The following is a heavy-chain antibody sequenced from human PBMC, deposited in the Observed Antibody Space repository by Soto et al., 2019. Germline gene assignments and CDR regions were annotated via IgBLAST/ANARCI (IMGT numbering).Heavy chain of an antibody. V-gene: IGHV4-34*01. CDR3: ARFVAVACSPRCFDY. Sequence: SENMSITSAVYGGTFRGYYWGLILQHPGKGLEWIGEINHSGRTNYNPSLKGRVTISVDSSRNQFSPKLSSVTAADTALYYCARFVAVACSPRCFDYWGQGTMVTVSS. CDR2: INHSGRT. J-gene: IGHJ4*03. CDR1: GGTFRGYY. D-gene: IGHD6-19*01.